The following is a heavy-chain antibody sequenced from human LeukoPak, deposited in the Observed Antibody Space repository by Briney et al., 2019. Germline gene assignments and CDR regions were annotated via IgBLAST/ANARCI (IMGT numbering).Heavy chain of an antibody. CDR3: ARDRRIVIVPAALVGAFDY. D-gene: IGHD2-2*01. CDR2: ISYDGSNK. V-gene: IGHV3-30*04. Sequence: GGSLRLSCAASGFTFSSYTMHWVRQAPGKGLEWVAVISYDGSNKYYADSVKGRFTISRDNSKNTLYLQMNSLRAEDTAVYYCARDRRIVIVPAALVGAFDYWGQGTLVTVSS. CDR1: GFTFSSYT. J-gene: IGHJ4*02.